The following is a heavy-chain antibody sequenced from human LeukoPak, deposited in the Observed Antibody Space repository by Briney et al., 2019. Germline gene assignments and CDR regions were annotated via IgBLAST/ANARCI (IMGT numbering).Heavy chain of an antibody. CDR3: ARHQSYYYDSSGYYTRRGPYFDY. Sequence: ASVKVSCKASGYSFTSYSISWVRQAPGQGLEWMGWISGYNGNTNYAQKFQGRVTVTTDTSTSTAYMELRSLRSDDTALYYCARHQSYYYDSSGYYTRRGPYFDYWGQGTLVTVSS. D-gene: IGHD3-22*01. CDR2: ISGYNGNT. J-gene: IGHJ4*02. CDR1: GYSFTSYS. V-gene: IGHV1-18*01.